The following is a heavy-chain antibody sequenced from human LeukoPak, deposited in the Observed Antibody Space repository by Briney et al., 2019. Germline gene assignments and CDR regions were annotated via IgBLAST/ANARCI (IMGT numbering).Heavy chain of an antibody. CDR2: ISGSGGST. Sequence: GGSLRLSCAASGFTFSSYAMSWVRQAPGKGLEWVSAISGSGGSTYYADSVKGRFTISRDNSKNTLYLQMNSLRAEDTAVYYCATTTGPSHSTPEDYFDYWGQGTLVTVSS. CDR1: GFTFSSYA. CDR3: ATTTGPSHSTPEDYFDY. V-gene: IGHV3-23*01. D-gene: IGHD1-14*01. J-gene: IGHJ4*02.